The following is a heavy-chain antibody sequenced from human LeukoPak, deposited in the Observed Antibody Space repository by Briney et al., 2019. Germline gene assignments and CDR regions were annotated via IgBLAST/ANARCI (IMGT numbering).Heavy chain of an antibody. CDR2: ISAYNGNT. CDR1: GYTFTSYG. V-gene: IGHV1-18*01. Sequence: ASVKVSCKASGYTFTSYGISWVRQAPGQGLEWMGWISAYNGNTNYAQKLQGRVTMTTDTSTSTAYMELRRLRSDDTAVYYCARDLKAQGYGDYGYWGQGTLVTVSS. J-gene: IGHJ4*02. CDR3: ARDLKAQGYGDYGY. D-gene: IGHD4-17*01.